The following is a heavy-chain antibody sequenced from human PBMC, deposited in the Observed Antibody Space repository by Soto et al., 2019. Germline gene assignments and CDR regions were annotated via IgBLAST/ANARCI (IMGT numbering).Heavy chain of an antibody. CDR1: SGTISSSNW. D-gene: IGHD2-15*01. J-gene: IGHJ5*02. Sequence: QVQLQESGPGLVKPSGTLSLTRAVSSGTISSSNWWTWVRQPPGTGLEWIGEINQSGSPNYNPSLRSRVTISVDKSKSQFFLKLSSVTAADTAIYYCACLGMVAAHREFDPWGQGTLVTVSS. V-gene: IGHV4-4*02. CDR3: ACLGMVAAHREFDP. CDR2: INQSGSP.